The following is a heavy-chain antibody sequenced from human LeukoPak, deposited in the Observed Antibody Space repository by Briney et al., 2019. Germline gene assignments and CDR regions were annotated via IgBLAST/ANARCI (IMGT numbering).Heavy chain of an antibody. V-gene: IGHV3-23*01. J-gene: IGHJ4*02. CDR3: ARVLRWQNDY. CDR1: GLTFSNNA. Sequence: GGSLRLSCKASGLTFSNNAMSWVRQAPGKGLEWVSFITLSGVSTFYADSAKGRFTISRDNAKNSLYLQMNSLRAEDTAVYYCARVLRWQNDYWGQGTLVTVSS. CDR2: ITLSGVST. D-gene: IGHD2-15*01.